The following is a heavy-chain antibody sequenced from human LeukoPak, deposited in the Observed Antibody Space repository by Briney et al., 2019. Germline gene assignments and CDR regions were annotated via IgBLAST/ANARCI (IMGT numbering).Heavy chain of an antibody. CDR1: GFTFSSYA. V-gene: IGHV3-23*01. J-gene: IGHJ3*02. D-gene: IGHD1-1*01. CDR2: ISGGGSGT. Sequence: GGSLRLSYAPSGFTFSSYAMSWVRQAPGKGLEWVAVISGGGSGTYYADSVKGRFTISRDNSENRLYLQMNSLRAEDTAVYFCARTSNSLGALDIWGQGTMVTVSS. CDR3: ARTSNSLGALDI.